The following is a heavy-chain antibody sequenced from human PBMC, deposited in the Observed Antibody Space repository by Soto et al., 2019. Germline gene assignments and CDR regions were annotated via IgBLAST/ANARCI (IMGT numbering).Heavy chain of an antibody. Sequence: QVQLQQWGAGLLKPSETLSLTCAVYGGSFSNYYWSWIRQPPGKGLEWIGEINQGGSTTYNPSLKSRVTMSLDTSKNQCFLKLNSVTAADTAVYYCAPVRNFDKLFSLWGQGTPVTVSS. CDR1: GGSFSNYY. CDR3: APVRNFDKLFSL. V-gene: IGHV4-34*01. D-gene: IGHD3-9*01. CDR2: INQGGST. J-gene: IGHJ4*02.